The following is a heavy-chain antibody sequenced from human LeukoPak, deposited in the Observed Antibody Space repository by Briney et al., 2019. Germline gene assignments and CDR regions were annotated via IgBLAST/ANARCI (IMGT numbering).Heavy chain of an antibody. CDR2: ISISGGTT. CDR1: GFTFSSYA. D-gene: IGHD6-13*01. Sequence: PGGSLRLSCAASGFTFSSYAMSWVRQAPGKGLEWVSVISISGGTTYYADSVKGRFTISRDNSKNTLYLQMSSLRAEDTAVYYCATSPSRGPAAAGMRFDYWGQGTLVTVSS. J-gene: IGHJ4*02. CDR3: ATSPSRGPAAAGMRFDY. V-gene: IGHV3-23*01.